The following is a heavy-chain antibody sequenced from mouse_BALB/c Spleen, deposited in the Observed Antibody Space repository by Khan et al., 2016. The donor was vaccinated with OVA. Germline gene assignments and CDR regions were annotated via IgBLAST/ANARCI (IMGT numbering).Heavy chain of an antibody. CDR1: GYSITSEYA. D-gene: IGHD2-4*01. CDR2: INYSGNT. J-gene: IGHJ3*01. Sequence: EVQLQESGPGLVKPSQSLSLTCTVTGYSITSEYAWNWIRQFPGNKLEWMGYINYSGNTRFNPSLKSRTSITRDTSKNQFFLQLSSVTTEDTATYYCARKDYYDYDPFPYWGQGTLVTGSA. V-gene: IGHV3-2*02. CDR3: ARKDYYDYDPFPY.